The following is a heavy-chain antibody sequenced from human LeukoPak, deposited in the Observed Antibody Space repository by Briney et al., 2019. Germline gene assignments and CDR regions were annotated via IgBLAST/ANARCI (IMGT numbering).Heavy chain of an antibody. CDR2: IDPSDSYT. V-gene: IGHV5-10-1*01. CDR1: GYSFSIYW. CDR3: ARHLYGSGTSATFDI. Sequence: TSGESLQISCQGSGYSFSIYWISWVRQLSGKGLEWMGRIDPSDSYTDYSQSFQGHVTISADKSISTAYLQWSSLKASDTAMYYCARHLYGSGTSATFDIWGQGTMVSVSS. D-gene: IGHD3-10*01. J-gene: IGHJ3*02.